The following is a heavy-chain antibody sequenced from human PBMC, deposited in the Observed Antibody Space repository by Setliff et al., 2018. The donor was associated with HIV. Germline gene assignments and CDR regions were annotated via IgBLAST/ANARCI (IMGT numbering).Heavy chain of an antibody. CDR3: ARVREGFLPYDAFEI. CDR2: IHSSGNN. J-gene: IGHJ3*02. CDR1: GGSLSDYY. Sequence: PSETLSLTCAVYGGSLSDYYWSWIRQPPGKGLEWLGEIHSSGNNNYSPSLKGRVTISVDTPKNQYSLNLKSVTAADTAVYYCARVREGFLPYDAFEIWGQGTMVTVSS. V-gene: IGHV4-34*01. D-gene: IGHD3-3*01.